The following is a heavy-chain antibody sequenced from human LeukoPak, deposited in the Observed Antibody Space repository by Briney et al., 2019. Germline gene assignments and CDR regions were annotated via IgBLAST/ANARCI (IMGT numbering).Heavy chain of an antibody. V-gene: IGHV3-48*03. CDR1: GFTFSSYE. Sequence: PGGSLRLSXAASGFTFSSYEMNWVRQAPGKGLEWVSYISSSGSTIYYADSLKGRFTISRDNAKNSLYLQMNSLRAEDTAVYYCARDRAHLEDLRIDYWGQGTLVTVSS. CDR3: ARDRAHLEDLRIDY. D-gene: IGHD3-3*01. CDR2: ISSSGSTI. J-gene: IGHJ4*02.